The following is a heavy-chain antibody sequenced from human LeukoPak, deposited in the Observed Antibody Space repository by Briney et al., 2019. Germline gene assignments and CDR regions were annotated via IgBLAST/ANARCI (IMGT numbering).Heavy chain of an antibody. D-gene: IGHD5-18*01. J-gene: IGHJ3*02. CDR3: AREDGTSMDNAFDI. CDR1: GGSISSTDDY. Sequence: SETLSLTCTVSGGSISSTDDYWGWIRQPPGKGQEWIGSIYYSGSTYYNPSLKSRVTISEDPSKNQFYLKLSSVTAADTAVYYCAREDGTSMDNAFDIWGQGTMVTVSS. CDR2: IYYSGST. V-gene: IGHV4-39*07.